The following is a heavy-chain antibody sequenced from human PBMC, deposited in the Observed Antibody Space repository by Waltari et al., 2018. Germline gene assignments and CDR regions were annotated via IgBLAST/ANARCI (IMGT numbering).Heavy chain of an antibody. D-gene: IGHD3-22*01. Sequence: QVQVVESVGGVVQPGRSLRLSCEASGFTFRASAMHWVRQAPGKGLEWVAIISSDGSTKYYADSVKGRFTISRDNSENTLYLQMISLRADDTAVYYCATITTYDAFNIWGQGTMVTVSS. J-gene: IGHJ3*02. CDR2: ISSDGSTK. CDR3: ATITTYDAFNI. CDR1: GFTFRASA. V-gene: IGHV3-30*04.